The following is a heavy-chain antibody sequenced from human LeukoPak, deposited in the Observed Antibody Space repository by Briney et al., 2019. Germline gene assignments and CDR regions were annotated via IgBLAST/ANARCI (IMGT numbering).Heavy chain of an antibody. J-gene: IGHJ4*02. CDR2: ISGSGGST. CDR3: AKDSVGGDTAMVRNY. V-gene: IGHV3-23*01. Sequence: GGSLRLSCAASGFTFSSYAMSWVRQAPGKGLEWVSAISGSGGSTYYADSVKGRFTISRDNSKNTLYLQMNSLRAEDTAVYYCAKDSVGGDTAMVRNYWGQGTLVTVSS. CDR1: GFTFSSYA. D-gene: IGHD5-18*01.